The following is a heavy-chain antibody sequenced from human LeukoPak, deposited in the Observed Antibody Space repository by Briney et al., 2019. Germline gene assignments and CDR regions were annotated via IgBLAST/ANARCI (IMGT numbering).Heavy chain of an antibody. CDR3: ARQMTTVLTQEYYFDY. V-gene: IGHV4-39*01. CDR1: GGSISSSSYY. D-gene: IGHD4-23*01. J-gene: IGHJ4*02. CDR2: IYYSGST. Sequence: PSETLSLTCTVSGGSISSSSYYWGCIRQPPGKGLECIGSIYYSGSTYYNPSLKSRVTISVDTSKNQFSLKLSSVTAADTAVYYCARQMTTVLTQEYYFDYWGQGTLVTVSS.